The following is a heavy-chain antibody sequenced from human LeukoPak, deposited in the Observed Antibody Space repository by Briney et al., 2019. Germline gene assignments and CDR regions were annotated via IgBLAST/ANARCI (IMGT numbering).Heavy chain of an antibody. Sequence: GGSLRLSCAASGFIVSGNYMSWVRQAPGKGLEWVSVIRAGGSTSYADSVKGRFTISRDNSKNTLYLQMNSLRDEDTAVYYCAREGSYDTSGYNGALDIWGQGTMVTVSA. J-gene: IGHJ3*02. D-gene: IGHD3-22*01. CDR2: IRAGGST. CDR1: GFIVSGNY. V-gene: IGHV3-53*01. CDR3: AREGSYDTSGYNGALDI.